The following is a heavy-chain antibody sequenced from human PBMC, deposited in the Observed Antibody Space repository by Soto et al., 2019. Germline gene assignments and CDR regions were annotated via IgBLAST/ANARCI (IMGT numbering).Heavy chain of an antibody. Sequence: ASVKVSCKAPGYTFINFFIHWVRQAPGQGLEWVGIINPSGGATTYPQKFQGRVTMTRDTSTSTVYMDVSSLRFDDTAVYYCARSHCSGGSCYLGAFDIWGQGTMVTVSS. CDR1: GYTFINFF. V-gene: IGHV1-46*01. CDR3: ARSHCSGGSCYLGAFDI. CDR2: INPSGGAT. D-gene: IGHD2-15*01. J-gene: IGHJ3*02.